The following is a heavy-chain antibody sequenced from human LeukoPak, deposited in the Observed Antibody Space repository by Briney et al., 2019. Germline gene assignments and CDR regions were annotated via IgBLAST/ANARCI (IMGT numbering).Heavy chain of an antibody. Sequence: GGSLRLSCAASGFTFSSYWMSWVRQAPGQGLEWVANIRQDGSEKSYVDSVKGRFTISRDNAKNSLYLQMNSLRAEDTAVYYCARDSTWGGIYFDYWGQGTLVTVSS. CDR2: IRQDGSEK. V-gene: IGHV3-7*01. D-gene: IGHD3-16*01. J-gene: IGHJ4*02. CDR3: ARDSTWGGIYFDY. CDR1: GFTFSSYW.